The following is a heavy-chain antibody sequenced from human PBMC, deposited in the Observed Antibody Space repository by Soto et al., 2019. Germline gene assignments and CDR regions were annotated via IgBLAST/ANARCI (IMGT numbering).Heavy chain of an antibody. CDR3: ARGRDTAMVPYYFDY. CDR2: VYYSGST. D-gene: IGHD5-18*01. Sequence: SETLSLTCTVSGGSITSYYWSWIRQPPGKGLEWIGYVYYSGSTNYIPSLKSRVTISVDTSKNQFSLKLSSVSAADTAVYYCARGRDTAMVPYYFDYWGQGTLVTVSS. CDR1: GGSITSYY. J-gene: IGHJ4*02. V-gene: IGHV4-59*01.